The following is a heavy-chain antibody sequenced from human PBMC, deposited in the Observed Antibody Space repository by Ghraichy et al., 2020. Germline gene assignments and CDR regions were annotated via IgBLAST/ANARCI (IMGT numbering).Heavy chain of an antibody. D-gene: IGHD3-22*01. CDR2: IKQDGSAT. CDR1: GFNFNIYW. J-gene: IGHJ4*02. CDR3: ARKAYYDSSGYKYYFDY. Sequence: GGSLRLSCAASGFNFNIYWMSWVRQAPGKGLEWVANIKQDGSATYYVDSVKGRFTISRDNAKNSLYLQMNSLRAEDTAVYYCARKAYYDSSGYKYYFDYWGQGTLATVSS. V-gene: IGHV3-7*03.